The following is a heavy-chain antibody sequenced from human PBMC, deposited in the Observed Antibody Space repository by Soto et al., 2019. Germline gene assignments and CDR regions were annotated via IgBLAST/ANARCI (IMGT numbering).Heavy chain of an antibody. CDR1: GGTFSSYA. V-gene: IGHV1-69*13. D-gene: IGHD6-19*01. Sequence: SVKVSCKASGGTFSSYAISWVRQAPGQGLEWMGGIIPIFGTANYAQKFQGRVTITADESTSTAYMELSSLRSEDTAVYYCARDCTGYSSGCFDPWGQGTLVTVSS. CDR3: ARDCTGYSSGCFDP. CDR2: IIPIFGTA. J-gene: IGHJ5*02.